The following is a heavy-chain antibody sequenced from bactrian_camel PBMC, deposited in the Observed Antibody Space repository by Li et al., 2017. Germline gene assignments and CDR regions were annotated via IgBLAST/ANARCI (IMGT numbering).Heavy chain of an antibody. CDR1: GYTKRRGC. CDR3: VVDYEFCLAYSMPKATY. D-gene: IGHD3*01. J-gene: IGHJ4*01. V-gene: IGHV3S6*01. CDR2: IYTGGGDT. Sequence: HVQLVESGGGSVQVGGSLRLSCVISGYTKRRGCMGWFRQAPGKDREGVARIYTGGGDTYYSDSVKGRFTISQDTFKNTVYLQMNSLKPEDTAMYYCVVDYEFCLAYSMPKATYWGQGTQVTVS.